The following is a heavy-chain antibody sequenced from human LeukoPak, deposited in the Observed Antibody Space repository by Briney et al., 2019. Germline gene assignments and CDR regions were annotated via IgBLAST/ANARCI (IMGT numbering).Heavy chain of an antibody. CDR2: TSTSGGSA. Sequence: GGSLRLSCAASGFTFSNNAMSWVRQAPGKGLEWVSATSTSGGSAYYADSVKGRFTISRDNSKNTLYLQMNSLRAEDTAVYYCAKNHISWMAGYFDYWGQGTLVTVSS. V-gene: IGHV3-23*01. D-gene: IGHD5-24*01. J-gene: IGHJ4*02. CDR1: GFTFSNNA. CDR3: AKNHISWMAGYFDY.